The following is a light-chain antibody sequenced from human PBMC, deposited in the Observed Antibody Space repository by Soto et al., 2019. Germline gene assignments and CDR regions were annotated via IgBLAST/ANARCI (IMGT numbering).Light chain of an antibody. CDR3: QQFYDAPLT. Sequence: DIVMTQSPEYLAVSLGERATIKCKSSQNVFWSPNNKNFLGWYQRKPGLPPKLLINWASTRESGVPDRFSGSGSGTDFTLTISSLQAEDVAVYYCQQFYDAPLTFGGGTKVEIK. V-gene: IGKV4-1*01. CDR2: WAS. CDR1: QNVFWSPNNKNF. J-gene: IGKJ4*01.